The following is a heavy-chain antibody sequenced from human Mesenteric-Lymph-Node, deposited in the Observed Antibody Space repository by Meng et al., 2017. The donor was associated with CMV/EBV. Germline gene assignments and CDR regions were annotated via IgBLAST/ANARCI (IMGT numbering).Heavy chain of an antibody. V-gene: IGHV3-21*01. CDR2: ISSSSSYI. Sequence: FTFSSYSMNWVRQAPGKGLEWVSSISSSSSYIYYADSVKGRFTISRDNAKNSLYLQMNSLRAEDTAVYYCAPGQTWQWLARGEYFQHWGQGTLVTVSS. J-gene: IGHJ1*01. D-gene: IGHD6-19*01. CDR1: FTFSSYS. CDR3: APGQTWQWLARGEYFQH.